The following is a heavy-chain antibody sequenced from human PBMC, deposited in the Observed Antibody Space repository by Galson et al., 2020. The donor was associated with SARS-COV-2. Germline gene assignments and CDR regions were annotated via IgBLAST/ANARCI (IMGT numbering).Heavy chain of an antibody. CDR3: AREGERIMITFGGVMPPDY. V-gene: IGHV1-18*04. J-gene: IGHJ4*02. CDR2: ISAYNGNT. D-gene: IGHD3-16*01. Sequence: GESLKISCKASGYTFTSYGISWVRQAPGQGLEWMGWISAYNGNTNYAQKLQGRVTMTTDTSTSTAYMELRSLRSDDTAVYYCAREGERIMITFGGVMPPDYWGQGTLVTVSS. CDR1: GYTFTSYG.